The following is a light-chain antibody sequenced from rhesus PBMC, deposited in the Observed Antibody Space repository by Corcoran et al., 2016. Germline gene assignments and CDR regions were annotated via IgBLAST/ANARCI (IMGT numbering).Light chain of an antibody. V-gene: IGKV1-28*03. CDR2: DAS. CDR1: QGISSY. J-gene: IGKJ4*01. CDR3: LQPTSYPLP. Sequence: DIQMTQSPSSLSATVGDTVTITCRASQGISSYLNWFQQKPGKDPKLLIYDASSLESGVPSRFSGSGSGTAFTLTLSSLQPENFAAYDCLQPTSYPLPFGGRTKVEIK.